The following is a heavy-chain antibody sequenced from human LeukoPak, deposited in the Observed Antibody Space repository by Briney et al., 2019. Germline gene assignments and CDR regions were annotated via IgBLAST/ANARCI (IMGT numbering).Heavy chain of an antibody. J-gene: IGHJ4*02. CDR3: ARAPEGHGYYFDY. Sequence: PSETLSLTCTVSGGSTSNYFCTWLRQSAGKGLEWIGRIHTSGSTNYNPSLKSRASMSVDTSKNQFSLKLSSVTAADTDVYSCARAPEGHGYYFDYWGQGALVTVSS. CDR2: IHTSGST. CDR1: GGSTSNYF. V-gene: IGHV4-4*07. D-gene: IGHD3-3*01.